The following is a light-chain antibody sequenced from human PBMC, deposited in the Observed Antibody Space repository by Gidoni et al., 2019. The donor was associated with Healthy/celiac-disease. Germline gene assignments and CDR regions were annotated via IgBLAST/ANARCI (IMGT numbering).Light chain of an antibody. Sequence: DIVLTQSPATLSLSPGDRATPSCRASQSVSSYLAWYQQKPGQAPRLLIYDASNRATGIPARFSGSGSGTDFTLTISSLEPEDFAVYYCQQRSNWAITFGQGTRLEIK. CDR1: QSVSSY. V-gene: IGKV3-11*01. CDR2: DAS. J-gene: IGKJ5*01. CDR3: QQRSNWAIT.